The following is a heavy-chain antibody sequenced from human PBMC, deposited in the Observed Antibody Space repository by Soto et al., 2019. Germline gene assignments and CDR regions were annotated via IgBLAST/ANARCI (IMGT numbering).Heavy chain of an antibody. CDR2: IYYSGST. J-gene: IGHJ6*02. CDR3: ARGRYDFWSGYPYYVMDV. V-gene: IGHV4-61*01. D-gene: IGHD3-3*01. Sequence: SETLSLTCTVSGVSVSSGRHYWSWVRQPPGKGLEWIGYIYYSGSTNYNPSLKRRVTISVDTSKNQFSLKLSSVTAADTAVYYCARGRYDFWSGYPYYVMDVWGQGTTVTVSS. CDR1: GVSVSSGRHY.